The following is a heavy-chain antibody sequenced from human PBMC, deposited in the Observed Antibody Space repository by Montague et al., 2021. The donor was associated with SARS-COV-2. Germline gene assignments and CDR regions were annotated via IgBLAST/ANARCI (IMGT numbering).Heavy chain of an antibody. V-gene: IGHV3-48*04. Sequence: SLRLSCAASGFTFSSYSMHWVRQAPGKGLEWVSYISSSSSTIYYADSVKGRFTISRDNAKNSLYLQMNSLRAEDPAVYYCARDLRWGYYDILTGYYRPLDYWGQGTLVTVSS. J-gene: IGHJ4*02. CDR3: ARDLRWGYYDILTGYYRPLDY. D-gene: IGHD3-9*01. CDR1: GFTFSSYS. CDR2: ISSSSSTI.